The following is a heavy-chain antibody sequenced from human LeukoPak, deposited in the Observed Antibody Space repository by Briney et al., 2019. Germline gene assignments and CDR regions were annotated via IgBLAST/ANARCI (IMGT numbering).Heavy chain of an antibody. J-gene: IGHJ4*02. CDR1: GFTFSSYA. CDR3: ARDRGGRTGLDD. CDR2: IKEDGSEK. D-gene: IGHD2-15*01. V-gene: IGHV3-7*04. Sequence: PGGSLRLSCAASGFTFSSYAMSWVRQAPGKGLEWVAFIKEDGSEKYYVDSVKGRFTISRDNAENSLYLQMNSLRAEDTAVYYCARDRGGRTGLDDWGQGTLVTVSS.